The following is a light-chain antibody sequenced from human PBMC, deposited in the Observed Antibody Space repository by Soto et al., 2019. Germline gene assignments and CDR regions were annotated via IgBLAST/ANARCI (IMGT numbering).Light chain of an antibody. CDR1: SSDVGSYDR. J-gene: IGLJ1*01. V-gene: IGLV2-18*02. Sequence: QSALTQPPSVSGSPGQSVTISCTGTSSDVGSYDRVSWYQQPPGTAPKLMIYEVSNRPSGVPDRFSGSKSGNTASLTISGLQSEDEAEYYCTSYTSSNTFVFGIGTKLTVL. CDR3: TSYTSSNTFV. CDR2: EVS.